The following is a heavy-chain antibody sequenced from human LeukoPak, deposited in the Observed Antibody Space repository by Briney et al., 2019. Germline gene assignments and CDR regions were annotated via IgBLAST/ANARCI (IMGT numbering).Heavy chain of an antibody. CDR3: ARGGPDYDILTGYFP. Sequence: SETLSLTCTVSGGSISSGDYYWSWIRQPPGKGLEWIGYIYYIGNTFYNPSLKSRVTISVDKSKNQFSLKLSSVTAADTAVYYCARGGPDYDILTGYFPWGQGTLVTVSS. CDR1: GGSISSGDYY. D-gene: IGHD3-9*01. CDR2: IYYIGNT. J-gene: IGHJ5*02. V-gene: IGHV4-30-4*01.